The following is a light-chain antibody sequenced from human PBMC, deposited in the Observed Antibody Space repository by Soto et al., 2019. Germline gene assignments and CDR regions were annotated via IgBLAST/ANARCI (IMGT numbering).Light chain of an antibody. J-gene: IGKJ5*01. CDR2: DAS. CDR3: QHYSTHST. CDR1: QNIRNW. Sequence: EIQMTQSPSTLSASVGDSATLTCRASQNIRNWLAWYQQKPGQAPNPLIYDASSSKSGVPSRFRGGGSGTEFTLTIRRLQPDEFASYDCQHYSTHSTFGQGTRLEIK. V-gene: IGKV1-5*01.